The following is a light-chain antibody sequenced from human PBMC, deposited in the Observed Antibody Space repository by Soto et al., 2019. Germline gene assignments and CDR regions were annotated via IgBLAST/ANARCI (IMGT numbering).Light chain of an antibody. Sequence: EIVLTQSPCTLSLSPGERATLSCRAIQSVTSNYLAWYQQKPGQAPGLLIYDTSTRASGVPDRFSGSGSGTEFTLTISSLEPEDFAVYYCQQRSNWPPLTFGGGTKVDIK. CDR1: QSVTSNY. V-gene: IGKV3-11*01. CDR2: DTS. J-gene: IGKJ4*01. CDR3: QQRSNWPPLT.